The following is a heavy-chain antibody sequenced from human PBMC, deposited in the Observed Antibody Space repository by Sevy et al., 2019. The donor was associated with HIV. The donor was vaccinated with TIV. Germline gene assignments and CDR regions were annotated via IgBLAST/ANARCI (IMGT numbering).Heavy chain of an antibody. CDR3: VRAGGTFDSYWYFDL. J-gene: IGHJ2*01. D-gene: IGHD1-26*01. CDR1: GFTFTDYD. Sequence: GGSLRLSCAASGFTFTDYDMHWVRQGSGRGLEWVSDCSPVDDTNYPDFLKGRFTISRENAKKSLFLQINSLRAEDTAVYYCVRAGGTFDSYWYFDLWGRGTLVTVSS. V-gene: IGHV3-13*01. CDR2: CSPVDDT.